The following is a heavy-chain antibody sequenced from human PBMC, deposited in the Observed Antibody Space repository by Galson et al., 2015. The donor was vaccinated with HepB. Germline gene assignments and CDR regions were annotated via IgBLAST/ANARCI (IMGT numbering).Heavy chain of an antibody. D-gene: IGHD3-9*01. CDR3: TRDERYFDWLFPSYYYYGMDV. V-gene: IGHV3-49*04. CDR1: GFTFGDYA. Sequence: SLRLSCAASGFTFGDYAMSWVRQAPGKGLEWVGFIRSKAYGGTTEYAASVKGRFTISRDDSKSIAYLQMNSLKTEDTAVYYCTRDERYFDWLFPSYYYYGMDVWGQGTTVTVSS. J-gene: IGHJ6*02. CDR2: IRSKAYGGTT.